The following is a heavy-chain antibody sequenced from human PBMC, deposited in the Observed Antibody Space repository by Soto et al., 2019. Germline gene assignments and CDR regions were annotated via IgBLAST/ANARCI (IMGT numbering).Heavy chain of an antibody. J-gene: IGHJ4*02. CDR1: GGSFSGYY. V-gene: IGHV4-34*01. CDR2: INHSGST. Sequence: QVQLQQWGAGLLKPSETLSLTCAVYGGSFSGYYWSWIRQPPGKGLEWIGEINHSGSTNYNPSLKRRVPVTVDTSKYQFSPKVSSVTAAETAVYYCARGWGIAVAGRTVDYWGQGTLVTVSS. D-gene: IGHD6-19*01. CDR3: ARGWGIAVAGRTVDY.